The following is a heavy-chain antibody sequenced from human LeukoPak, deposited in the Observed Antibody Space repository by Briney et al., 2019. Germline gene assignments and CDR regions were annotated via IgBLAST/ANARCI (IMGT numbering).Heavy chain of an antibody. CDR2: ISAYNGNT. D-gene: IGHD3-10*01. Sequence: ASVKVSCKASGYTFTSYGISWVRQAPGQGLEWMGWISAYNGNTIYAQKLQGRVTMTTDTSTSTAYMELRSLRSDDTAVYYCARPRGHYGSGRSNWFDPWGQGTLVTVSS. V-gene: IGHV1-18*01. CDR1: GYTFTSYG. J-gene: IGHJ5*02. CDR3: ARPRGHYGSGRSNWFDP.